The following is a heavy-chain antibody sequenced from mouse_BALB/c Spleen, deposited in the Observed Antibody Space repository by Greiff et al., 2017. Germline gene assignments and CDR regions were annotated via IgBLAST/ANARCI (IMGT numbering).Heavy chain of an antibody. V-gene: IGHV5-6-5*01. Sequence: EVKLVESGGGLVKPGGSLKLSCAASGFTFSSYAMSWVRQTPEKRLEWVASISSGGSTYYPDSVKGRFTISRDNARNILYLQMSSLRSEDTAMYYCARDPPIYYYGSSPFDYWGQGTTLTVSS. J-gene: IGHJ2*01. D-gene: IGHD1-1*01. CDR1: GFTFSSYA. CDR3: ARDPPIYYYGSSPFDY. CDR2: ISSGGST.